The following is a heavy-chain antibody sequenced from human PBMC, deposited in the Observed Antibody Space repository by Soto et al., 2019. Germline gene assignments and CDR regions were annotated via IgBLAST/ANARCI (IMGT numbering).Heavy chain of an antibody. Sequence: PSETLSLTCTVSGGSISSGGYYWSWIRQPPGKGLEWIGEINHSGSTNYNPSLKSRVTISVDTSKNQFSLKLSSVTAADTAVYYCARASQGVAAAGLHFDYWGQGTLVTVSS. V-gene: IGHV4-39*07. D-gene: IGHD6-13*01. CDR1: GGSISSGGYY. CDR3: ARASQGVAAAGLHFDY. CDR2: INHSGST. J-gene: IGHJ4*02.